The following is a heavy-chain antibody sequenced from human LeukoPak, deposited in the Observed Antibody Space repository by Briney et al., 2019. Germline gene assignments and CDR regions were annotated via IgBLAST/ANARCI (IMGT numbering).Heavy chain of an antibody. D-gene: IGHD5-18*01. CDR1: GGTFSSYA. J-gene: IGHJ4*02. V-gene: IGHV1-8*02. CDR2: MNPNSGNT. Sequence: ASVKVSCKASGGTFSSYAISWVRQATGQGLEWMGWMNPNSGNTGYAQKFQGRVTMTRNSSISTAYMELSSLRSEDTAVYYCARVGYSYGTTYHYWGQGTLVTVSS. CDR3: ARVGYSYGTTYHY.